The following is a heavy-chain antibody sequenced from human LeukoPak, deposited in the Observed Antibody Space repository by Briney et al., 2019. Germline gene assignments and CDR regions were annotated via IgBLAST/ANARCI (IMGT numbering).Heavy chain of an antibody. CDR3: ARGIDWNFLS. V-gene: IGHV4-61*02. CDR1: GGSISRVIYY. CDR2: IYTSGST. Sequence: SQTLSLTCTVSGGSISRVIYYWSWISQPAGRGLEWIGRIYTSGSTNYNPSLKSRVTISVDTSKTQFSLRLTSVTGADTAVYYCARGIDWNFLSWGQGTLVTVSS. D-gene: IGHD1-7*01. J-gene: IGHJ5*02.